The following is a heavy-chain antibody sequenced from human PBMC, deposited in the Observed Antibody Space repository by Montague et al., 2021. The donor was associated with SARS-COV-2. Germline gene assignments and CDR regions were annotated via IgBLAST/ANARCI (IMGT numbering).Heavy chain of an antibody. CDR2: LYNGGTT. CDR1: GGSISSSTYY. J-gene: IGHJ6*02. CDR3: ARTAKLRESSSGNYYYHAMDV. V-gene: IGHV4-39*02. D-gene: IGHD3-16*01. Sequence: SETLSLTCNVSGGSISSSTYYWGWIRQPPGKGLEWIGHLYNGGTTYYSPSLKGRVTISVDTSKNHFSLNMASVTAADTAVYYCARTAKLRESSSGNYYYHAMDVWGQGTTVTVSS.